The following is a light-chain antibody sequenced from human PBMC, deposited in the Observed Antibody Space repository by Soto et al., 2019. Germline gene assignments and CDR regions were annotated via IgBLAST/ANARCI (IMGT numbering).Light chain of an antibody. CDR2: DVS. CDR1: SSDVGGYNY. J-gene: IGLJ3*02. V-gene: IGLV2-14*01. Sequence: QTVVTQPASVSGSPGQSITISCTGTSSDVGGYNYVSWHQQHPGKAPKLMIYDVSNRPSGIYNRFSGSKSGNTASLTISGLQAEDEADYYCSSYTSSSTLVFGGGTQLTVL. CDR3: SSYTSSSTLV.